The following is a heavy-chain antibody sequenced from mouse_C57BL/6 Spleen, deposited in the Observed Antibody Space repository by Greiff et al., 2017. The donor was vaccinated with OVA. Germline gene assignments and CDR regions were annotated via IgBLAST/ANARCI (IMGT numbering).Heavy chain of an antibody. D-gene: IGHD2-4*01. CDR1: GFTFSSYA. J-gene: IGHJ4*01. V-gene: IGHV5-4*03. CDR3: ARLEISYDYDGASYSAMDY. Sequence: DVKLVESGGGLVKPGGSLKLSCAASGFTFSSYAMSWVRQTPEKRLEWVATISDGGSYTYYPDNVKGRFTISRDNAKNNLYLQMSHLKSEDTAMYYCARLEISYDYDGASYSAMDYWGQGTSDTVSS. CDR2: ISDGGSYT.